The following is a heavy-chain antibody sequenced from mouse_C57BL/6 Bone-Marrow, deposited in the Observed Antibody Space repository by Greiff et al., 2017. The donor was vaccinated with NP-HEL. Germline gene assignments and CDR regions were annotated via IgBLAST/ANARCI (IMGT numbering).Heavy chain of an antibody. CDR1: GFTFSSYA. CDR2: ISDGGSYT. Sequence: EVQLVESGGGLVKPGRSLKLSCAASGFTFSSYATSWVRQTPEKRLEWVATISDGGSYTYYPDNVKGRFTISRDNANNNLYLQMSQLKSEDTAMYYCAREKVYYYGSSYEDYAMDYWGQGTSVTGSS. CDR3: AREKVYYYGSSYEDYAMDY. D-gene: IGHD1-1*01. V-gene: IGHV5-4*01. J-gene: IGHJ4*01.